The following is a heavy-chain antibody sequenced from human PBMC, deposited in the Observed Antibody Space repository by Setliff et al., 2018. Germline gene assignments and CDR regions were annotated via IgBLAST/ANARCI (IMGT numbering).Heavy chain of an antibody. Sequence: PGGSLRLSCAASGFTFSGSAMHWVRQASGKGLEWVGRIRSKANSYATAYAASVKGRFTISRDDSKNMAYLQMDSLNTEDTAVYYCIVAGNYFDYWGQGTLVTVSS. CDR1: GFTFSGSA. CDR3: IVAGNYFDY. CDR2: IRSKANSYAT. D-gene: IGHD5-12*01. J-gene: IGHJ4*02. V-gene: IGHV3-73*01.